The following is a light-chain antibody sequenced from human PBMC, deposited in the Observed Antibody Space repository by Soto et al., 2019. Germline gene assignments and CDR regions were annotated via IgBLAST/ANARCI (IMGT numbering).Light chain of an antibody. V-gene: IGLV1-40*01. CDR3: QSYDSSLSGSL. CDR1: SSNIGAGYD. J-gene: IGLJ1*01. Sequence: QSVLTQPPSVSGAPGQRVIISCTGSSSNIGAGYDVHWYQQLPGAAPKLLIYGNNNRPLGVPDRFSGSKSGTSASLAITGLQAGDEADYYCQSYDSSLSGSLFGTGTKLTVL. CDR2: GNN.